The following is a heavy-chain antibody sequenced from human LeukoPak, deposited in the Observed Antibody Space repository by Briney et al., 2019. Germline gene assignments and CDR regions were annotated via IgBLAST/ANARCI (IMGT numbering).Heavy chain of an antibody. J-gene: IGHJ4*02. CDR2: IKNKFNGEPT. D-gene: IGHD2-8*02. CDR3: TTVTVCTGSSCPGAFDH. CDR1: EFTFSDAW. Sequence: GGSLRLSCAASEFTFSDAWMNWVRQAPGKGLEWVGRIKNKFNGEPTDYAAPVKGRFTISRDDSTKTLYLQTNSLKADDTAVYFCTTVTVCTGSSCPGAFDHWGQGTLVTVSS. V-gene: IGHV3-15*01.